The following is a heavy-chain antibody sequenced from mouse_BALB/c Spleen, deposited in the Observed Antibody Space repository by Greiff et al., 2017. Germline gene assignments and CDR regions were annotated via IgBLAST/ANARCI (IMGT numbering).Heavy chain of an antibody. Sequence: EVKVVESGGGLVKPGGSLKLSCAASGFTFSSYAMSWVRQSPEKRLEWVAEISSGGSYTYYPDTVTGRFTISRDNAKNTLYLEMSSLRSEDTAMYYCARAYDGYLFAYWGQGTLVTVSA. V-gene: IGHV5-9-4*01. CDR1: GFTFSSYA. J-gene: IGHJ3*01. CDR3: ARAYDGYLFAY. D-gene: IGHD2-3*01. CDR2: ISSGGSYT.